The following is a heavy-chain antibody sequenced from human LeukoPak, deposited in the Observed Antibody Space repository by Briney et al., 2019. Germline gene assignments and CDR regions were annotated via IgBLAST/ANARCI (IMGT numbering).Heavy chain of an antibody. CDR3: ARGLNDSWTGENY. J-gene: IGHJ4*02. CDR1: DGSFSGYY. V-gene: IGHV4-34*01. D-gene: IGHD3-3*01. Sequence: SGTLSLTCAVYDGSFSGYYWSWIRQPPGKGLEWIGEINHSGSTNYNPSLKSRVTISLDTSKSQFSLKVRYVTAADTAVYYCARGLNDSWTGENYWGQGTLVTVSS. CDR2: INHSGST.